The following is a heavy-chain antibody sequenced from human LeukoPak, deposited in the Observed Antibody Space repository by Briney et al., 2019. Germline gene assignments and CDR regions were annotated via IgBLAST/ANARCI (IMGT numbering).Heavy chain of an antibody. D-gene: IGHD3-3*01. CDR2: IYYSGST. Sequence: SETLSLTCTVSGGSISSYYWSWIRQPPGKGLEWIGYIYYSGSTNYNPSLKSRVTISVDTSKNQFSLKLTSVTAADTAVYYCARGVPEYYDFWRGYFYYFDYWGQGTLVTVSS. CDR3: ARGVPEYYDFWRGYFYYFDY. J-gene: IGHJ4*02. V-gene: IGHV4-59*01. CDR1: GGSISSYY.